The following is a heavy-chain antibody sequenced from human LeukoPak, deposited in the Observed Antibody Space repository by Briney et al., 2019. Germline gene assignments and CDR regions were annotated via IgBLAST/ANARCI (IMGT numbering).Heavy chain of an antibody. D-gene: IGHD3-22*01. J-gene: IGHJ3*02. CDR2: INPNSGGT. Sequence: ASVKVSCKASGYTFTGYYMHWVRQAPGQGLEWMGWINPNSGGTNYAQKFQGRVTMTRDTPISTAYMELSRLRSDDTAVYYGARGGDYYDSTVLPDAFDIWGQGTMVTVSS. V-gene: IGHV1-2*02. CDR3: ARGGDYYDSTVLPDAFDI. CDR1: GYTFTGYY.